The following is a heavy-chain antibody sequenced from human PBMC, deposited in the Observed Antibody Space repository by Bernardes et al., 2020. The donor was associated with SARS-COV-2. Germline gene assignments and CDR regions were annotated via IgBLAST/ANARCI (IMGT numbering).Heavy chain of an antibody. V-gene: IGHV3-30*04. CDR1: GFTFNTYA. CDR3: ARDPFPKNDRVVVSGF. CDR2: ISFDGRSK. D-gene: IGHD3-22*01. Sequence: GGSLRLSCAASGFTFNTYAMNWVRQAPGKGLEWVALISFDGRSKYYADSVKGRFTISRDNSKNTVDLQVNSLRPEDTAVYYCARDPFPKNDRVVVSGFWGQGTMVTVSS. J-gene: IGHJ3*01.